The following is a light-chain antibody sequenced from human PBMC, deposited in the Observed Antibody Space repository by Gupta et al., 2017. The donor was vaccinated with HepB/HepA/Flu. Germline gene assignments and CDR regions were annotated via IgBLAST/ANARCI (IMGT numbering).Light chain of an antibody. CDR1: QSISRH. CDR2: DAS. V-gene: IGKV1-39*01. J-gene: IGKJ2*01. Sequence: DIQMTQSPSSLSASVGDRVTITCRASQSISRHLNWYQQKPGKVPNLLIHDASSLQSGVPSRFSGSGFRSNFTLTISSLQPEDFATYYCHQSDSIPYVFGQGTKMEIK. CDR3: HQSDSIPYV.